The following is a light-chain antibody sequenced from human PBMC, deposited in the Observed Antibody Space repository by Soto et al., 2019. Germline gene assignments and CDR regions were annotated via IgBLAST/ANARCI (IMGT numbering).Light chain of an antibody. Sequence: EIVLTQSPGTLSLSPGERATLSCRASQSVSSSYLAWYQQKPGQAPTLLLYWASSRATGIPDRFSGSGSGTDFTLTISSIEPEEYAVYYCQQRNNSPPKITFGQGTRLEIK. CDR1: QSVSSSY. CDR3: QQRNNSPPKIT. V-gene: IGKV3D-20*02. J-gene: IGKJ5*01. CDR2: WAS.